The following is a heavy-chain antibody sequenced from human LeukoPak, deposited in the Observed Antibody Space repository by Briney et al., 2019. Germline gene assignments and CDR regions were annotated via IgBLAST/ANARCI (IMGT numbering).Heavy chain of an antibody. D-gene: IGHD2-15*01. CDR2: IWYDGSNK. CDR1: GFTFSTYG. J-gene: IGHJ4*02. CDR3: ARSMVAATLDY. V-gene: IGHV3-33*01. Sequence: GRSLRLSCAASGFTFSTYGMHWVRQAPGKGLEWVAVIWYDGSNKYYADSVKGRFTISRDNSKNTLYLQMNSLRAEDTAVYYCARSMVAATLDYWGQGTLVTVSS.